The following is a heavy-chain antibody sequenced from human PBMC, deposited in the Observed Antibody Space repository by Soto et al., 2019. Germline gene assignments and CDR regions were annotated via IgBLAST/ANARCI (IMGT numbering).Heavy chain of an antibody. CDR3: ARMGDWGEFVDS. Sequence: PSETLSLTCTVSGGSISSYYWSWIRQPPGKGLEWIGYIYYSGSTNYNPSLKSRVTISVDTSKNQFSLKLSSVTAEDTAVYYCARMGDWGEFVDSWGQGALVTVSS. CDR2: IYYSGST. D-gene: IGHD2-21*02. J-gene: IGHJ5*01. CDR1: GGSISSYY. V-gene: IGHV4-59*12.